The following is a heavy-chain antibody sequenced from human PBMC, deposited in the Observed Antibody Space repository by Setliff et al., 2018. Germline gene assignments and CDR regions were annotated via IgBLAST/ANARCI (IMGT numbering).Heavy chain of an antibody. CDR1: GGSISSGHYY. V-gene: IGHV4-61*02. CDR2: IYPSGGT. Sequence: PSETLSLTCTVSGGSISSGHYYWNWIRQPAGKGLEWIGRIYPSGGTNYNPSLKSRVTISVDTSKNQFSLKLSSVTAADTAVYYCARDNTIVGATDYWGQGALVTVSS. J-gene: IGHJ4*02. D-gene: IGHD1-26*01. CDR3: ARDNTIVGATDY.